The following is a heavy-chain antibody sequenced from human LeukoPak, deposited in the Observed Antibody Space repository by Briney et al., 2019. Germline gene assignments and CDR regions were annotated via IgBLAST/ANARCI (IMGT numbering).Heavy chain of an antibody. D-gene: IGHD6-6*01. CDR3: ASGASSSSLDY. CDR2: TYYSGST. CDR1: GGSISSGGYY. J-gene: IGHJ4*02. V-gene: IGHV4-31*03. Sequence: PSETLSLTCTVSGGSISSGGYYWSWIRQHPGKGLEWIGYTYYSGSTYYNPSLKSRVTISVDTSKNQFSLKLSSVTAADTAVYYCASGASSSSLDYWGQGTLVTVSS.